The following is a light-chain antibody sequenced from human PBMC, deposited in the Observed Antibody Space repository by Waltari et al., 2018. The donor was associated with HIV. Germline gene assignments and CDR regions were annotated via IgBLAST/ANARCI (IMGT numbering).Light chain of an antibody. V-gene: IGLV1-51*01. CDR3: GTWDSSLSAVV. CDR1: TSHTGHNY. J-gene: IGLJ1*01. CDR2: DNS. Sequence: QSVLPQPPSASSAPGQKVTISCPGPTSHTGHNYVSCYQRLPGTAPKLLIYDNSERPSGIPDRFSGSKSGTSATLGITGLQTGDEADYYCGTWDSSLSAVVFGTGTKVTVL.